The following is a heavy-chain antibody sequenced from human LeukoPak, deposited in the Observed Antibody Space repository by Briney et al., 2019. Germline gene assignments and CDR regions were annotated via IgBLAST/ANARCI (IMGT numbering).Heavy chain of an antibody. V-gene: IGHV4-39*01. CDR1: GGSISSSSYY. CDR3: ARQYYDILTGYDY. Sequence: SETLSLTCTVSGGSISSSSYYWGWIRQPPGKGLEWIGSIHYSGSTYYNPSLKSRVTISVDTSKNQFSLKLSSVTAADTAVYYCARQYYDILTGYDYWGQGTLVIVFS. J-gene: IGHJ4*02. CDR2: IHYSGST. D-gene: IGHD3-9*01.